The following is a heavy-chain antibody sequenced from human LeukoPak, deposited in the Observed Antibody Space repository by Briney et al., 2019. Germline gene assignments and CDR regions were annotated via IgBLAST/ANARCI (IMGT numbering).Heavy chain of an antibody. J-gene: IGHJ4*02. D-gene: IGHD6-19*01. Sequence: GASVKVSCKASGYIFTDYHVHWVRQAPGQGLEWVGWINPNSGVTNYAQNLQGRVTMTTDTSTSTAYMELRSLRSDDTAVYYCARVSAVADPFDYWGQGTLVTVSS. CDR1: GYIFTDYH. CDR3: ARVSAVADPFDY. V-gene: IGHV1-2*02. CDR2: INPNSGVT.